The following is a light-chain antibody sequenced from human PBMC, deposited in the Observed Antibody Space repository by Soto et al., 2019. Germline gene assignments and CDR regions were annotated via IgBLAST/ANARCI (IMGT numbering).Light chain of an antibody. J-gene: IGKJ3*01. CDR3: QQSYNTPLT. CDR2: AAS. Sequence: IQMTPSPSSLSASVGDRVTITCRASQSISSYLNWYQQKPGKAPKFLIYAASSLQSGVPSRFSGSGSGTDFTLTISSLQPEDFATYYCQQSYNTPLTFGPGTKVDIK. CDR1: QSISSY. V-gene: IGKV1-39*01.